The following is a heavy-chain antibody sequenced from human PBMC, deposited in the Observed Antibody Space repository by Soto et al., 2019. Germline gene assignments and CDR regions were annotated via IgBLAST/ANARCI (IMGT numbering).Heavy chain of an antibody. CDR2: ISAYNGNT. CDR3: ARGSLITIFGVVIPNGFDP. CDR1: GYTFTSYG. D-gene: IGHD3-3*01. J-gene: IGHJ5*02. V-gene: IGHV1-18*01. Sequence: QVQLVQSGAEVKKPGASVKVSCKASGYTFTSYGISWVRQAPGQGLEWMGWISAYNGNTNYAQKLQGRVNMTTDTSTSTAYMELRRLRSDDTAVDYCARGSLITIFGVVIPNGFDPWGQGTLVTVSS.